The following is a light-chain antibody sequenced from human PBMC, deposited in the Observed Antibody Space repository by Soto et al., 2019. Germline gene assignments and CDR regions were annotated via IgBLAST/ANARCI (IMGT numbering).Light chain of an antibody. J-gene: IGKJ5*01. Sequence: PGERATLSCRAIQSVSSSHLAWYQQRPGQAPRLLIYGASTRATGVPARFSGRGSGTEFTLTISSLQSEDFAVYYCQQYTNWPPNTFGQGTRLEIK. CDR3: QQYTNWPPNT. V-gene: IGKV3-15*01. CDR1: QSVSSSH. CDR2: GAS.